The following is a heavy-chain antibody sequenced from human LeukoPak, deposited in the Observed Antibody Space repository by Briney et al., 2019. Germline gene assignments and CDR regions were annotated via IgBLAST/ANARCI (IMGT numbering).Heavy chain of an antibody. D-gene: IGHD2-2*01. Sequence: GGSPRLSCAASGPTFSSYAMSWVRQAPGKGLEWVSAISGSGGSTYYADSVKGRFTISRDNSKNTLYLQMNSLRVEDTAVYYCAKGGLGCSSTSCFDYWGQGTLVTVSS. V-gene: IGHV3-23*01. CDR1: GPTFSSYA. CDR2: ISGSGGST. CDR3: AKGGLGCSSTSCFDY. J-gene: IGHJ4*02.